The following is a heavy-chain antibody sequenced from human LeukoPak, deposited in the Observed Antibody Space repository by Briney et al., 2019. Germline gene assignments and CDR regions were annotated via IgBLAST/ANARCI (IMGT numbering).Heavy chain of an antibody. Sequence: GASVKVSCKASGYTFTGYYMHWVRQAPGQGLEWMGWINPNSGGTNYAQKFQGRVTMTRDTSISTAYMELSRLRSDDTAVYYCERAPLSSRGWYLGFDPWGQGTLVTVSS. J-gene: IGHJ5*02. CDR2: INPNSGGT. CDR3: ERAPLSSRGWYLGFDP. V-gene: IGHV1-2*02. CDR1: GYTFTGYY. D-gene: IGHD6-19*01.